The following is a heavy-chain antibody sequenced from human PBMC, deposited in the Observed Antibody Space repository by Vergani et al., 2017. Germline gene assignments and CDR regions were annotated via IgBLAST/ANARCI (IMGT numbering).Heavy chain of an antibody. V-gene: IGHV1-69*06. CDR2: IIPIFGTA. Sequence: QVQLVQSGAEVKKPGSSVKVSCKASGGTFSSYAISWVRQAPGPGLEWMGGIIPIFGTANYAQKFQGRVTFTADKSTSTAYMELSSRRSEDTAVYYCARERLRYDSSGYRGGNWFDPWGQGTLVTVSS. J-gene: IGHJ5*02. D-gene: IGHD3-22*01. CDR1: GGTFSSYA. CDR3: ARERLRYDSSGYRGGNWFDP.